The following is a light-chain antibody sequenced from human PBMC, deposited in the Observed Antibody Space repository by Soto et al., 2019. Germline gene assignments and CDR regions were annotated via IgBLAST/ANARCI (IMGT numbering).Light chain of an antibody. CDR3: QQDWSRPLYT. Sequence: EIVLTQSPGTLSLSPGERATLSCRASQSVSSTYLAWYQQKPGQAPRLIIYGAYSRATDIPDRFSGSGSGTDFAVTISRMEPEDLADYYCQQDWSRPLYTFGEGTKLEIK. V-gene: IGKV3-20*01. J-gene: IGKJ2*01. CDR1: QSVSSTY. CDR2: GAY.